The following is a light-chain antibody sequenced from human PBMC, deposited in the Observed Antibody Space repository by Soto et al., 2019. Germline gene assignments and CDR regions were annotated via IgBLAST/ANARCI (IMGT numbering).Light chain of an antibody. V-gene: IGKV1-39*01. CDR1: QSIRSY. Sequence: DIQMTQSPSSLSASVGDRVTITCRASQSIRSYLNWYQQKPGKAPKLLIYAASSLQSGVPTRFIGSGSGTDLNPHITSLQPQDYANYYYTQRYGTPPYIVGQGTKLEIK. CDR3: TQRYGTPPYI. J-gene: IGKJ2*01. CDR2: AAS.